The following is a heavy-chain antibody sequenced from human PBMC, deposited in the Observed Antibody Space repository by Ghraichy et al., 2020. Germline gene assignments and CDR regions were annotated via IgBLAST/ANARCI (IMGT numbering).Heavy chain of an antibody. J-gene: IGHJ4*02. CDR2: INHSGST. D-gene: IGHD1-26*01. CDR3: ARGGIVGATTPY. CDR1: GGSFSGYY. V-gene: IGHV4-34*01. Sequence: SETLSLTCAVYGGSFSGYYWSWIRQPPGKGLEWIGEINHSGSTNYNPSLKSRVTISVDTSKNQFSLKLSSVTAADTAVYYCARGGIVGATTPYWGQGTLVTGTS.